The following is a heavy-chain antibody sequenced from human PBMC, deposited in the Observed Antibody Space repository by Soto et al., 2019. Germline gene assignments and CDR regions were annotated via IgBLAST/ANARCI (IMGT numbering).Heavy chain of an antibody. CDR1: GFTFSSYG. CDR3: ATKLAGHNPFDD. D-gene: IGHD6-19*01. Sequence: VHLVESGGGVVQPGRSLRLSCAASGFTFSSYGMHWVRQAPGKGLEWVSGISAGGGDTPYADSVKGRFTISRDNSKNILYLQMNSLRVEDTAVYYCATKLAGHNPFDDWGQGTLVTVSS. CDR2: ISAGGGDT. V-gene: IGHV3-23*04. J-gene: IGHJ4*02.